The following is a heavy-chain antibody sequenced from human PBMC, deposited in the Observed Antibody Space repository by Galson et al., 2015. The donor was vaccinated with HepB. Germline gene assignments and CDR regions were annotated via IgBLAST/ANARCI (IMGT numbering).Heavy chain of an antibody. D-gene: IGHD6-13*01. CDR2: IDTNTGNP. V-gene: IGHV7-4-1*02. CDR1: GYIFTDYG. CDR3: ARGGIAAAHWFDP. J-gene: IGHJ5*02. Sequence: SVKVSCKASGYIFTDYGINWVRQAPGHGLEWMAWIDTNTGNPMYAQGFTGRFVFSLDTSVSTAYLQITSLKTEDTAVYYCARGGIAAAHWFDPWGQGTLVTVSS.